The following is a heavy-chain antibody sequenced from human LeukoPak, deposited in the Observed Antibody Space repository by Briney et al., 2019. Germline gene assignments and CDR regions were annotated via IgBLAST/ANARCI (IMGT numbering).Heavy chain of an antibody. CDR2: ISYDGSNK. CDR1: GFTFSSYA. V-gene: IGHV3-30-3*01. CDR3: ARDPYGDGYYFDY. J-gene: IGHJ4*02. Sequence: AGGSLRLSCAASGFTFSSYAMHWVRQAPGKGLEWVAVISYDGSNKYYADSVKGRFTISRDNSKNTLYLQMNSLRAEDTAVYYCARDPYGDGYYFDYWGQGTLVTVSS. D-gene: IGHD4-17*01.